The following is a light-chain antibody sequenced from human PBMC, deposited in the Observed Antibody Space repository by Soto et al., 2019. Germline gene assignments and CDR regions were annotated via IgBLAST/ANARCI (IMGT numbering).Light chain of an antibody. Sequence: DIQMTQSPSSLSASVGDRVTITCRASQGISNYLAWYQQKPGKVPKLLIYAASALHSGVPSRFSGSGSGTEFTLTISSLQPGDVGTYYCQKYNRAPITFGQGTRLEIK. CDR1: QGISNY. V-gene: IGKV1-27*01. J-gene: IGKJ5*01. CDR2: AAS. CDR3: QKYNRAPIT.